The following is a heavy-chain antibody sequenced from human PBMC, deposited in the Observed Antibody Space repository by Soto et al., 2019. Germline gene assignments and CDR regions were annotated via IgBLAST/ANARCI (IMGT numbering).Heavy chain of an antibody. CDR1: GYSFTSYW. CDR3: ARHFHGYGGNSGYVDY. V-gene: IGHV5-10-1*01. CDR2: IDPSDSYT. D-gene: IGHD2-21*02. J-gene: IGHJ4*02. Sequence: GESLKISCKGSGYSFTSYWISWVRQMPGKGLEWMGRIDPSDSYTNYSPSFQGHVTISAVKSISIAYLQWSGLKASDTAMYYCARHFHGYGGNSGYVDYWGQGTLVTVSS.